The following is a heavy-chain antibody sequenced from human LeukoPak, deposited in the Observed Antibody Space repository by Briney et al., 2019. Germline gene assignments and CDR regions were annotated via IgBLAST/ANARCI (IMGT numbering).Heavy chain of an antibody. Sequence: GASVKVSCKASGYTFTDYYMHWMRQAHGQGLEWMGYINTKSGGTNYAQIFQGRVTMTRATSISTAYMDLSSLRSDDTDVYYCARDWGLLYERSGKGWFGPRGQGTLGIGSS. CDR2: INTKSGGT. D-gene: IGHD3-22*01. CDR1: GYTFTDYY. CDR3: ARDWGLLYERSGKGWFGP. J-gene: IGHJ5*02. V-gene: IGHV1-2*02.